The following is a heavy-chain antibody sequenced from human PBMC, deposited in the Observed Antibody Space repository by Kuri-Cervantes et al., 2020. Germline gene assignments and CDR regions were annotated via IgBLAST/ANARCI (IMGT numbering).Heavy chain of an antibody. CDR3: ARVNYYDSSRNAFDI. Sequence: ASVKVSCKASGYTFTSYYMHWVRQAPGQGLEWMGIINPSGGSTSYAQKFQGRVTMTRDTSTSTVYMELSSLRSEDTAAYYCARVNYYDSSRNAFDIWGQGTMVTVSS. CDR2: INPSGGST. CDR1: GYTFTSYY. D-gene: IGHD3-22*01. V-gene: IGHV1-46*01. J-gene: IGHJ3*02.